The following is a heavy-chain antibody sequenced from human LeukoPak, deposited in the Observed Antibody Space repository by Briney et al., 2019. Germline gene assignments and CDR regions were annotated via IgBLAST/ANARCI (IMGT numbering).Heavy chain of an antibody. J-gene: IGHJ3*02. Sequence: SETLSLTCTVSGGSISSYYWSWIRQPPGKGLEWIGYIYYSGSTNYNPSLKSRVTISVDTSKNQFSLKLSSVTAADTAVYYCARHVTEQWLVAPDAFDIWGQGTMVTVSS. V-gene: IGHV4-59*08. CDR3: ARHVTEQWLVAPDAFDI. CDR2: IYYSGST. CDR1: GGSISSYY. D-gene: IGHD6-19*01.